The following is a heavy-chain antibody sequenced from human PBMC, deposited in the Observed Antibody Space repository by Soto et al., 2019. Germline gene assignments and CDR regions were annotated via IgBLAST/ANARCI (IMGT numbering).Heavy chain of an antibody. J-gene: IGHJ1*01. CDR2: IYAGGST. Sequence: VQMVESGGGLVQPGGSLRLSCAASGFTVSNNYMSWVRQAPGKGLEWVSVIYAGGSTYYADSVKGRFTISRDNSKNTLYLQMNSLRAEDTAVYYCARGSTMTTVGWGQGTLITVSS. V-gene: IGHV3-66*01. CDR3: ARGSTMTTVG. D-gene: IGHD4-17*01. CDR1: GFTVSNNY.